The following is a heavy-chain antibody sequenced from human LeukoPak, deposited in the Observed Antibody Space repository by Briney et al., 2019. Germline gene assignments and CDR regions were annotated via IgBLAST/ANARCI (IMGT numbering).Heavy chain of an antibody. CDR3: ARSRNHYGLYYYMDV. V-gene: IGHV4-61*02. J-gene: IGHJ6*03. Sequence: PSETLSLTCTVSGDSISNANYYWSWIRQPAGKGLEWIGRIYTNGNTNYNPSLRSRVIISMDTSKNQFSLNLTSVTAAETALYYCARSRNHYGLYYYMDVWGKGTTVTISS. CDR1: GDSISNANYY. CDR2: IYTNGNT. D-gene: IGHD3-10*01.